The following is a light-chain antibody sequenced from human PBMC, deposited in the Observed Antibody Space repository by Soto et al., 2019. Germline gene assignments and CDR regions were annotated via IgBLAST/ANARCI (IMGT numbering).Light chain of an antibody. CDR2: DVS. Sequence: QLVLTQPASVSGSPGQSITISCTGTSSDVGGYNYVSWYQQHPGKAPKLMIYDVSNRPSGVSNRFSGSKSGNTASLTISGSQAADEADYYCSSYTSSSTVVFGGGTKVTVL. CDR1: SSDVGGYNY. V-gene: IGLV2-14*01. CDR3: SSYTSSSTVV. J-gene: IGLJ2*01.